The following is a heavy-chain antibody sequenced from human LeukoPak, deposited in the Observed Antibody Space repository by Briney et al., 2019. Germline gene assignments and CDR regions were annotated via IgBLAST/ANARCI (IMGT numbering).Heavy chain of an antibody. V-gene: IGHV3-23*01. CDR3: AKTGDYYDRDDY. J-gene: IGHJ4*02. Sequence: PGGSLGLSCAASGFTFSSYAMSWVRQAAGKGLEWVSAISGSGGSTYYADSVKGRFTISRDKSKNTLYLQMNSLRAEDTAVYYCAKTGDYYDRDDYWGQGTLVTVSS. CDR1: GFTFSSYA. D-gene: IGHD3-22*01. CDR2: ISGSGGST.